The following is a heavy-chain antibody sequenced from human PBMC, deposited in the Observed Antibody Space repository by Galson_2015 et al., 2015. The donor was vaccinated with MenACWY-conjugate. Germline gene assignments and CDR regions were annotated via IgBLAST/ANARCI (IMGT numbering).Heavy chain of an antibody. CDR2: TYYRSQWHY. Sequence: CATSGDSVSSNSAAWNWIRQSPSRGFEWLGRTYYRSQWHYDYAVSVKGRMTINPDTSKNEISLQLHSVTPEDTAVYYCAREGSSRYHSDYFCRASWGQGTLVTVSS. J-gene: IGHJ5*02. CDR1: GDSVSSNSAA. V-gene: IGHV6-1*01. D-gene: IGHD3-22*01. CDR3: AREGSSRYHSDYFCRAS.